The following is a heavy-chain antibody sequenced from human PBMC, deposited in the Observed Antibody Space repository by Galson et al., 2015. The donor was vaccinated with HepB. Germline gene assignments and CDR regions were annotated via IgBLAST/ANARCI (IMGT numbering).Heavy chain of an antibody. CDR1: GFTFSSYA. D-gene: IGHD3-22*01. V-gene: IGHV3-23*01. Sequence: SLRLSCAASGFTFSSYAMSWVRQAPGKGLEWVSAISGSGGSTYYADSVKGRFTISRDNSKNTLYLQMNSLRAEDTAVYYCAKDKNYDSREYYFDYWGQGTLVTVSS. CDR3: AKDKNYDSREYYFDY. J-gene: IGHJ4*02. CDR2: ISGSGGST.